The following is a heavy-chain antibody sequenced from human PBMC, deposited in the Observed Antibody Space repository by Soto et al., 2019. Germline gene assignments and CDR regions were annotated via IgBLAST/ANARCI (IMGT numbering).Heavy chain of an antibody. CDR2: ISTNSDTA. D-gene: IGHD4-17*01. V-gene: IGHV3-23*01. J-gene: IGHJ5*01. CDR3: AKDLSRWPHYAFDS. Sequence: EVQLLESGGGLLQPGGSLRLSCAASGFTFSNYGMNWVRQAPGKGLEWVSGISTNSDTANYADSVKGRFTIARDNSKNALYMQMNGLRPEDTAVYYCAKDLSRWPHYAFDSWGQGTLVTVSS. CDR1: GFTFSNYG.